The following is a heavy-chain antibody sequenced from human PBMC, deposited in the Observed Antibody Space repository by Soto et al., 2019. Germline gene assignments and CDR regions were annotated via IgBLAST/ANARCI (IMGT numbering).Heavy chain of an antibody. Sequence: QVQLVQSGAEVKKPGSSVKVSCKASGGTFSSYAISWVRQAPGQGLEWMGGIIPIFGTANYAQKFQGRVTITADESTSTAYMELSSLRSEDTAVYYCARGLVVGDTSDYYYYGMDVWGQGTTVTVSS. CDR1: GGTFSSYA. CDR2: IIPIFGTA. D-gene: IGHD1-26*01. V-gene: IGHV1-69*01. CDR3: ARGLVVGDTSDYYYYGMDV. J-gene: IGHJ6*02.